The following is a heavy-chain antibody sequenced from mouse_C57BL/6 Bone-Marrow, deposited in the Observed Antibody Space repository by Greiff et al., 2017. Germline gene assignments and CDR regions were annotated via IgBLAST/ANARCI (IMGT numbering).Heavy chain of an antibody. CDR3: ARRDSSGYTFAY. D-gene: IGHD3-2*02. V-gene: IGHV1-53*01. CDR1: GYTFTSYW. J-gene: IGHJ3*01. CDR2: INPSNGGT. Sequence: QVQLQQPGTELVKPGASVKLSCKASGYTFTSYWMHWVKQRPGQGLEWIGNINPSNGGTNYNEKFKSKATLTVDQSSSTAYMPLSSLTSEDSAVYYCARRDSSGYTFAYWGQGTLVTVSA.